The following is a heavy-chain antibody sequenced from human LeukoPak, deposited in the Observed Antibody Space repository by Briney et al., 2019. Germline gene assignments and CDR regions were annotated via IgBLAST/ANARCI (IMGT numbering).Heavy chain of an antibody. Sequence: ASVTVSCKASGYTFTVYYMHWVRQAPGQGLEWMGWINPNSGGTNYAQKFQGRVTMTRDTSISTAYMELSRLRSDDTAVYYCARSPKRAGVGAPTYYFDYWGQGTLVTVSS. J-gene: IGHJ4*02. V-gene: IGHV1-2*02. CDR2: INPNSGGT. CDR3: ARSPKRAGVGAPTYYFDY. D-gene: IGHD1-26*01. CDR1: GYTFTVYY.